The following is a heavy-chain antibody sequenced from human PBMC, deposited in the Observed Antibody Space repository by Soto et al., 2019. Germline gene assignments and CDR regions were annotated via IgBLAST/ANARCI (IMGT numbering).Heavy chain of an antibody. J-gene: IGHJ6*02. Sequence: QVQLVQSGAEVKKPGSSVKVSCKASGGTFSSYAISWVRQAPGQGLEWMGGIIPIFGTANYAQKVQGRVTITADESTGTAYMALSSLSSEDTAVYYFARDSGGTTVAFGMDVWGQGTTVTVSS. CDR1: GGTFSSYA. D-gene: IGHD4-17*01. CDR3: ARDSGGTTVAFGMDV. V-gene: IGHV1-69*01. CDR2: IIPIFGTA.